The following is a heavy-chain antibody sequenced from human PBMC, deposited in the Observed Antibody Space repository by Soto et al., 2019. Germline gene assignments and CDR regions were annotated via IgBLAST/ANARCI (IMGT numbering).Heavy chain of an antibody. CDR3: VRDVTA. J-gene: IGHJ4*02. CDR1: GFSFSTYG. D-gene: IGHD3-16*01. Sequence: HPGGSLRLSCAASGFSFSTYGMHWVRQAPGKGLEWVSRMNMDGNRISYVDSVKGRCTISRDDAKNSLYLQMNSLTAEDTAVYYCVRDVTAWGPGTLVTVSS. V-gene: IGHV3-74*01. CDR2: MNMDGNRI.